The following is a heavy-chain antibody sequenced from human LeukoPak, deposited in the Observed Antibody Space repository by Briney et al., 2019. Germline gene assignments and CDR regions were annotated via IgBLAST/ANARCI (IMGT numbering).Heavy chain of an antibody. CDR3: AKGSTTAAHYYYMDV. J-gene: IGHJ6*03. Sequence: GGSLRLSCAASGFTFSSYVMSWVRQAPGKGLEWVSVISGSGGSTYYADSVKGRFTISRDNSKNTLYLQMNNLRAEDTAVYYCAKGSTTAAHYYYMDVWGKGTTVTVSS. V-gene: IGHV3-23*01. CDR2: ISGSGGST. CDR1: GFTFSSYV. D-gene: IGHD6-13*01.